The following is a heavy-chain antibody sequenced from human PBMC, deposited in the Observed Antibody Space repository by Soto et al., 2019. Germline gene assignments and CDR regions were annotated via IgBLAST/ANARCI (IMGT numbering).Heavy chain of an antibody. J-gene: IGHJ4*02. Sequence: SETLSLTCTVSGGSISSYYWSWIRQPPGKGLEWIGYIYYSGSTNYSPSFKSRVTISVDTSKNQFSLKLSSVTAADTAVYYCASLRGSGWYGDYWGQGTLVTVSS. CDR3: ASLRGSGWYGDY. D-gene: IGHD6-19*01. V-gene: IGHV4-59*01. CDR2: IYYSGST. CDR1: GGSISSYY.